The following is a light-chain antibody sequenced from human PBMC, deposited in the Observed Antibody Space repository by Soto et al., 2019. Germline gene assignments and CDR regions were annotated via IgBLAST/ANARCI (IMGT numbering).Light chain of an antibody. CDR2: EVS. CDR1: SSDVGIYNY. V-gene: IGLV2-14*01. CDR3: SPYTTSNPRV. Sequence: QYVRTQPEPVSRSPGQLIAISCTGSSSDVGIYNYVSWYQQHPGKVPKLIIYEVSNRPSGVSNRFSGSKSGNTASLTISGLQAEDDADYDCSPYTTSNPRVLGTGAKVTAL. J-gene: IGLJ1*01.